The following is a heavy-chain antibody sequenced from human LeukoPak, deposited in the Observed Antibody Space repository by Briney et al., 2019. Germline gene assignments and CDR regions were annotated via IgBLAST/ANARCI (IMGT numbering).Heavy chain of an antibody. Sequence: GGSLRLSCAASGFTFSTYAMSWVRQAPGKGLEWVSSVSGSGGSTYYADSVKGRFTISRDNSKSTLFLQMNSLRAEDTAVYYCAKSSYYDSSGYYREYYFDYWGQGTLVTVSS. V-gene: IGHV3-23*01. CDR3: AKSSYYDSSGYYREYYFDY. J-gene: IGHJ4*02. CDR2: VSGSGGST. CDR1: GFTFSTYA. D-gene: IGHD3-22*01.